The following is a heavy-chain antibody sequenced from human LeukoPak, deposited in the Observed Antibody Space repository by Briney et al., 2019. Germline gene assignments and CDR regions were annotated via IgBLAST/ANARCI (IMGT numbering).Heavy chain of an antibody. J-gene: IGHJ4*02. Sequence: SETLSLTCAVYGGSFSGYYWSWIRQLPGKGLEWSGEINHSGSTNYNPSLKSRVTISVGTSKNQFSLKLSSVTAADTAVYYCARDPGIAVADYWGQGTLVTVSS. V-gene: IGHV4-34*01. CDR2: INHSGST. CDR1: GGSFSGYY. D-gene: IGHD6-19*01. CDR3: ARDPGIAVADY.